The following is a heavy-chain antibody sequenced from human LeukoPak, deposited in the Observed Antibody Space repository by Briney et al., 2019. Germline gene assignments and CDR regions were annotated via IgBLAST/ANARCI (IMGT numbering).Heavy chain of an antibody. CDR3: ATGVIVDIVATTNGCDDY. V-gene: IGHV1-24*01. CDR2: FDPEDGET. CDR1: GYTLTELS. J-gene: IGHJ4*02. D-gene: IGHD5-12*01. Sequence: ASVKVSCKVSGYTLTELSMHWVRQAPGKGLEWMGGFDPEDGETIYAQKFQGRVTMTEDTSTDTAYMELSSLRSEDTAVYYCATGVIVDIVATTNGCDDYGGQGTLVTVSS.